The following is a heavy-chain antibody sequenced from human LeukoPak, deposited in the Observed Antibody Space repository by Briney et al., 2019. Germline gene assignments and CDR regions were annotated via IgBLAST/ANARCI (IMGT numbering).Heavy chain of an antibody. Sequence: SETLSLTCTVSGGSISSYYWSWIRQPPGKGLEWIGYIYYSGSTNYNPSLKSRVTISADTSKNQFSLKLSSVTAADTAVYYCARLNGDSPGINYYYYMDVWGKGTTVTVSS. D-gene: IGHD4-17*01. J-gene: IGHJ6*03. V-gene: IGHV4-59*01. CDR2: IYYSGST. CDR3: ARLNGDSPGINYYYYMDV. CDR1: GGSISSYY.